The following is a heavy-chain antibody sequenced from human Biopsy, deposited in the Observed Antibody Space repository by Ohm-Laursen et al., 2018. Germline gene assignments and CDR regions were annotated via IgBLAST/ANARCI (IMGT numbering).Heavy chain of an antibody. D-gene: IGHD3-9*01. CDR1: ACTFSNYG. CDR3: ATKLTGYFHH. Sequence: SSVTVSCKAPACTFSNYGVNWVRQAPGQGLEWLGGNIPILGTGNYAQKFQDRATAAADTSTSTATMELRSLRSDYTAVYYCATKLTGYFHHWGQGTLVIVSS. J-gene: IGHJ1*01. V-gene: IGHV1-69*06. CDR2: NIPILGTG.